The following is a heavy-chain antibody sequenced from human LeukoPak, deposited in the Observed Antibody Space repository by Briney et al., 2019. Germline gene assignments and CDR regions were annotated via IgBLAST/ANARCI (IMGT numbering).Heavy chain of an antibody. Sequence: PSETLSLTCTVSVGSISSYYWSWIRQPAGKGLEWIGRIYTSGSTNYNPSLKSRVTMSVDTSKNQFSLKLSSVTAADTAVYYCARAPEGGYCSSTSCYSSPFDYWGQGTLVTVSS. CDR1: VGSISSYY. CDR2: IYTSGST. V-gene: IGHV4-4*07. CDR3: ARAPEGGYCSSTSCYSSPFDY. D-gene: IGHD2-2*01. J-gene: IGHJ4*02.